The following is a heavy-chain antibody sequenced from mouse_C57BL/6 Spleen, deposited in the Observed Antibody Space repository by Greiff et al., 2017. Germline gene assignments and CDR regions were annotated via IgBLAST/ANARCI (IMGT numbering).Heavy chain of an antibody. D-gene: IGHD2-3*01. CDR1: GFNITSTH. CDR2: IDPANGNT. J-gene: IGHJ1*03. CDR3: AVYDGYYWYFDV. V-gene: IGHV14-3*01. Sequence: EVQLQQSVAELVRPGASVKLSCTASGFNITSTHMHWVKQRPEQGLEWIGRIDPANGNTKYAPKFQGKATVTADTSSNTAYLQLSSLTSEDTAIYDGAVYDGYYWYFDVWGTGTTVTVSS.